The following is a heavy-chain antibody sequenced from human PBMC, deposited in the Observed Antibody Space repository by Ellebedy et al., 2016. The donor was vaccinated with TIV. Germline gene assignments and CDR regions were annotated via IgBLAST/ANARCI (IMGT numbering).Heavy chain of an antibody. D-gene: IGHD2-21*01. J-gene: IGHJ6*02. Sequence: GESLKISCAASGFAVSSNYMTWVRQAPGRGLEWVSLIYSDGNTNYADSVRGRFTISRDSSKNTLDLQMNSLRAEDTAVYYCARAGEDCDFTQNCYAMDVWGQGTTVTVS. CDR1: GFAVSSNY. CDR3: ARAGEDCDFTQNCYAMDV. CDR2: IYSDGNT. V-gene: IGHV3-53*01.